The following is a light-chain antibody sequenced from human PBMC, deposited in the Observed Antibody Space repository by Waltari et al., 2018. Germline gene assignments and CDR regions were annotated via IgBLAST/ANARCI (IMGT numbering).Light chain of an antibody. CDR3: QTGGHGTWV. V-gene: IGLV4-69*01. Sequence: LVVTPSPSASASLGASVILTCSPLSGHSSNVVASLLQQPQKGPRYLMKVNSDGSHSRGDEIPDRFSGSSSGAERYLTISSLQSEDEADYYCQTGGHGTWVFGGGTKLTVL. CDR1: SGHSSNV. CDR2: VNSDGSH. J-gene: IGLJ3*02.